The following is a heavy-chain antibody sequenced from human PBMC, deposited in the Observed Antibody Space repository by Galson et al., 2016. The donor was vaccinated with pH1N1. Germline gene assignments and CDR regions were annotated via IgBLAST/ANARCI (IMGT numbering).Heavy chain of an antibody. J-gene: IGHJ4*02. CDR2: IKSRFDGGAT. V-gene: IGHV3-15*01. D-gene: IGHD6-19*01. Sequence: SLRLSCATSGFTFSSYDMNWVRQAPGKGLDWVGRIKSRFDGGATVYGAPVKGRFTISRDDSKNTLYLQMNSLKTEDTAMYYCITENYKSGWYTDFWGQGTLVTVSS. CDR1: GFTFSSYD. CDR3: ITENYKSGWYTDF.